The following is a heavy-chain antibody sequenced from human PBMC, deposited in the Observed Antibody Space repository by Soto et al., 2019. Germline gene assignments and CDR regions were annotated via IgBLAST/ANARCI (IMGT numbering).Heavy chain of an antibody. CDR2: IYYSGST. CDR1: GGSISSSSYY. D-gene: IGHD3-22*01. CDR3: ARRRAGVVIGVDDWFDP. Sequence: SETLSLTCTVSGGSISSSSYYWGWIRQPPGKGLEWIGSIYYSGSTYYNPSLKSRVTISVDTSKNQFSLKLSSVTAADTAVYYCARRRAGVVIGVDDWFDPWGQGTLVTVSS. J-gene: IGHJ5*02. V-gene: IGHV4-39*01.